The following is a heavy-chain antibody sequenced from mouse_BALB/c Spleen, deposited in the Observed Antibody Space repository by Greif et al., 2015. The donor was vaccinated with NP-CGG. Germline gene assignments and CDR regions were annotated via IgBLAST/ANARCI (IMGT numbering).Heavy chain of an antibody. CDR3: TRDAMDY. CDR1: GYTFTSYY. Sequence: QVQLQQSGPELVKPGASVRMPCKASGYTFTSYYIHWVKQGPGQGLEWIGWIFPGNLNTKYNEKFKGKATLTADKSSSTAYMQLSSLTSEDSAVYFCTRDAMDYWGQGTSVTVSS. V-gene: IGHV1S56*01. J-gene: IGHJ4*01. CDR2: IFPGNLNT.